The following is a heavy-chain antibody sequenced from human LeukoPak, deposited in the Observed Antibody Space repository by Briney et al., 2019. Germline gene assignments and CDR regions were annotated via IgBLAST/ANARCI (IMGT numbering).Heavy chain of an antibody. J-gene: IGHJ6*03. V-gene: IGHV4-34*01. CDR1: GGSFSGYY. Sequence: SETLSLTCAVYGGSFSGYYWSWIRQPPGKGLEWIGSIYYSGSTYYNPSLKSRVTISVDTSKNQFSLKLSSVTAADTAVYYCARVGYDILTGWTDYYYYYMDVWGKGTTVTISS. D-gene: IGHD3-9*01. CDR2: IYYSGST. CDR3: ARVGYDILTGWTDYYYYYMDV.